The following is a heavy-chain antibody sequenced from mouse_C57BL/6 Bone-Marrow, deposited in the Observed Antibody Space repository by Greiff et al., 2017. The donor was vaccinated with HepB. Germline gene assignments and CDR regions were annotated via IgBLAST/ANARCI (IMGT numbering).Heavy chain of an antibody. J-gene: IGHJ4*01. Sequence: QVQLQQPGAELVMPGASVKLSCKASGYTFTSYWMHWVKQRPGQGLEWIGEIDPSDSYTNYNQKFKGKSTLTVDKSSSTAYMQLSSLTSEDSAVYYCARWLLRAMDYWGQVTSVTVSS. D-gene: IGHD2-3*01. V-gene: IGHV1-69*01. CDR3: ARWLLRAMDY. CDR1: GYTFTSYW. CDR2: IDPSDSYT.